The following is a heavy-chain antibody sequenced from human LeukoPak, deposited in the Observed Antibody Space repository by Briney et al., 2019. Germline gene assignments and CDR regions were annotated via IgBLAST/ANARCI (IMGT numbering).Heavy chain of an antibody. CDR1: GFSFSRYA. D-gene: IGHD6-19*01. Sequence: GGALRLSCVPPGFSFSRYARCRVCEGLGKGLEWVSAISGRGGVTYSADYVKGQLTISRDNAKNTLYLQMNSLRAEDTAVYYCKGAGAVTVYGRRGTLVTVSS. CDR2: ISGRGGVT. J-gene: IGHJ4*02. V-gene: IGHV3-23*01. CDR3: KGAGAVTVY.